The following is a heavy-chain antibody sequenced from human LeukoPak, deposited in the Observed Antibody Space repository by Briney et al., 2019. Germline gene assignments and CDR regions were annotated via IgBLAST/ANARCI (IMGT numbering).Heavy chain of an antibody. CDR3: ARGANYYGSGNNWFDP. CDR1: GGTFSSYA. J-gene: IGHJ5*02. Sequence: SVKVSCKASGGTFSSYAISWVRQAPGQGLEWMGGIIPIFGTANYAQKFQGRVTITADESTSTAYMELSSLRSEDTAVYYCARGANYYGSGNNWFDPWGRGTLVTVSS. V-gene: IGHV1-69*01. D-gene: IGHD3-10*01. CDR2: IIPIFGTA.